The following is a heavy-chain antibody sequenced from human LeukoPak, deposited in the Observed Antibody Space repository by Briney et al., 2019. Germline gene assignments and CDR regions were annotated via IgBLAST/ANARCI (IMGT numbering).Heavy chain of an antibody. V-gene: IGHV3-21*01. CDR2: ISSSSSYI. D-gene: IGHD3-3*01. J-gene: IGHJ6*03. CDR3: ASGAYYHFWSGYDHYYYMDV. Sequence: GGSLRLSCAASGFTFSSYSMNWVRQAPGKGLEWVSSISSSSSYIYYADSVKGRFTISRDNAKNSLYLQMNSLRAEDTAVYYCASGAYYHFWSGYDHYYYMDVWGKGTTVTVSS. CDR1: GFTFSSYS.